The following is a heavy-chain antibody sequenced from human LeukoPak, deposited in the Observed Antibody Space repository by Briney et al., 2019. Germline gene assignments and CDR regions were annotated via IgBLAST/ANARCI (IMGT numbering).Heavy chain of an antibody. J-gene: IGHJ4*02. V-gene: IGHV2-5*02. CDR1: GFSFSTSAVG. CDR3: AHREVRLDYFDY. D-gene: IGHD3-9*01. Sequence: SGPTLVKPTQSLTLTCTFSGFSFSTSAVGVGWIRQPPGKALEWLALIYWDDDKRYTTSLKSRLTITKDTSKNQVVLIMTDMDPVDTATYFCAHREVRLDYFDYWGQGILVTVSS. CDR2: IYWDDDK.